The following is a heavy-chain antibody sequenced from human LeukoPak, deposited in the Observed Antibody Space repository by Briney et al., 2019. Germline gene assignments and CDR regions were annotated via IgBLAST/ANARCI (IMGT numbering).Heavy chain of an antibody. V-gene: IGHV3-30*02. Sequence: GGSLRLSCAASGFTFSSNAMHWVRQAPGKGLEWVAFVRYDGTNKDYADSVKGRFTISRDNSKNTLYLQMKSLRAEDTAVYYCAKDQYGYSYGCFDFWGQGTLVTVSS. D-gene: IGHD5-18*01. CDR2: VRYDGTNK. CDR1: GFTFSSNA. CDR3: AKDQYGYSYGCFDF. J-gene: IGHJ4*02.